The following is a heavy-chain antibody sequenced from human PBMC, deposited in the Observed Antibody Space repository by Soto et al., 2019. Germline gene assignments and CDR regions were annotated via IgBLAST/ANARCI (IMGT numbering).Heavy chain of an antibody. CDR1: GFTFSNYE. CDR2: ISSSGSTI. D-gene: IGHD4-17*01. V-gene: IGHV3-48*03. CDR3: ARESLGGDYPLDY. J-gene: IGHJ4*02. Sequence: GGSLRLSCAASGFTFSNYEMNWVRQAPGKGLEWVSYISSSGSTIYYADSVKGRFTISRGNAKSSLFLQVSSLRADDTAIYYCARESLGGDYPLDYWGQGTLVTVSS.